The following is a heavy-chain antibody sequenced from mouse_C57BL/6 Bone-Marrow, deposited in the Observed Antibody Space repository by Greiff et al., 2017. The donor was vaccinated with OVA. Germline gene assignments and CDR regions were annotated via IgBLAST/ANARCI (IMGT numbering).Heavy chain of an antibody. CDR3: TTRVALYAMDY. V-gene: IGHV14-4*01. D-gene: IGHD1-1*02. J-gene: IGHJ4*01. Sequence: VQLQQSGAELVRPGASVKLSCTASGFNIKDDYMHWVKQRPEQGLEWIGWIDPENGDTEYASKFQGKATITADTSSNTAYLQLSSLTSEDPAVYYCTTRVALYAMDYWGQGTSVTVSS. CDR1: GFNIKDDY. CDR2: IDPENGDT.